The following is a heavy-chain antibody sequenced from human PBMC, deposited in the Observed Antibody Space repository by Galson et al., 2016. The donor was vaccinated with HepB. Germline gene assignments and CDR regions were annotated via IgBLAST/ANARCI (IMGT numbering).Heavy chain of an antibody. V-gene: IGHV3-7*04. CDR3: ARDRDYYERSGDASYDAFDI. J-gene: IGHJ3*02. Sequence: SLRLSCAASEFTFSSYWMHWVRQAPGKGLEWVANIKQDESQKHYVDSVKGRFTISRDNTKNYLYLQMNSLRVEDTAVYYCARDRDYYERSGDASYDAFDIWGQGTLVTVSS. D-gene: IGHD3-22*01. CDR1: EFTFSSYW. CDR2: IKQDESQK.